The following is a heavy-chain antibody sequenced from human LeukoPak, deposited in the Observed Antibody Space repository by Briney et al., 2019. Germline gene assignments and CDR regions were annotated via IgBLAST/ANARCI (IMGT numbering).Heavy chain of an antibody. Sequence: PGGSLRLSCAASGFTVSSNYMSWVRQAPGKGLEWVAYITGSSSATFYADSVEGRFTISRDNAKNSLYLQMNSLRAEDSAVYYCTTLDYYYGLDVWGRGTTVTVSS. V-gene: IGHV3-48*01. J-gene: IGHJ6*02. CDR1: GFTVSSNY. CDR2: ITGSSSAT. CDR3: TTLDYYYGLDV. D-gene: IGHD3-3*01.